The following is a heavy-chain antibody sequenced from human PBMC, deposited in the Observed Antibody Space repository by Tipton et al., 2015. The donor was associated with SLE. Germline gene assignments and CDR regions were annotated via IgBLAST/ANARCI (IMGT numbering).Heavy chain of an antibody. Sequence: TLSLTCTVSGDTISDHYWSWIRQTPGKGLEWIGSIYHSGSTYYNPSLKSRVTISVDTSKNQFSLKLSSVTAADTAVYYCARGRGSMGLDSWGLGTLVTVSS. V-gene: IGHV4-38-2*02. CDR1: GDTISDHY. CDR2: IYHSGST. D-gene: IGHD2/OR15-2a*01. J-gene: IGHJ5*01. CDR3: ARGRGSMGLDS.